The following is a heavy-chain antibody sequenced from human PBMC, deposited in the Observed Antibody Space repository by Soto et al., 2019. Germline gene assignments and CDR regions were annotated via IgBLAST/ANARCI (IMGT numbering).Heavy chain of an antibody. Sequence: SETLSLTCAVYGGSFSGYYWSWIRQPPGKGLEWIGEINHSGSTNYNPSLKSRVTISVDTSKNQFSLKLSSVTAADTAVYYCARDRPPYCSSTSCYFNYYGMDVWGQGTTVTVSS. CDR1: GGSFSGYY. V-gene: IGHV4-34*01. J-gene: IGHJ6*02. D-gene: IGHD2-2*01. CDR3: ARDRPPYCSSTSCYFNYYGMDV. CDR2: INHSGST.